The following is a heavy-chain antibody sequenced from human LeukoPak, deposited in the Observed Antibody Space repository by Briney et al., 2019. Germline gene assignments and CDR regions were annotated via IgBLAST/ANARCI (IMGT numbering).Heavy chain of an antibody. Sequence: PGGSLRLSCAASGFTFGDYAMHWVRQAPGKGLEWVSLISGSGGSTYYADSVKGRFTISRDNSKNTLYLQMNRLRAEDTAVYYWAKAGYDSSGYYLYYYYYYMDVWGKGTTVTVSS. CDR2: ISGSGGST. J-gene: IGHJ6*03. CDR1: GFTFGDYA. V-gene: IGHV3-23*01. D-gene: IGHD3-22*01. CDR3: AKAGYDSSGYYLYYYYYYMDV.